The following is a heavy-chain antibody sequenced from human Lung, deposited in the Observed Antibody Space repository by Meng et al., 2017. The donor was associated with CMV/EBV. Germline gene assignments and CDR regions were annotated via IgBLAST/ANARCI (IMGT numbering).Heavy chain of an antibody. V-gene: IGHV4-34*01. CDR2: ISYSGSV. Sequence: SQTLSLTXAVRGGSFTGYYWSWIRQPPGKGLEWIGDISYSGSVHYNPSLRSRLTISLVTSRIHFSLKLNSVTAADTAVYYCARGDNHNLWSGNFWFDPWGQGTLVTVSS. D-gene: IGHD3-3*01. CDR1: GGSFTGYY. J-gene: IGHJ5*02. CDR3: ARGDNHNLWSGNFWFDP.